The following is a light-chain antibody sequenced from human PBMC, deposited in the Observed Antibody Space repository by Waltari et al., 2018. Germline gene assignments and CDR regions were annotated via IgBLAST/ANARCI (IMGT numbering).Light chain of an antibody. J-gene: IGKJ1*01. Sequence: DVVMTQSPLSLPVPLGQPATISCRSSQRLVHSDGKTYLNWFHQWPGQSPRRLIYKVFNRDSGVPDRFSGSGSGTDFTLKISRVEAEDVGTYYCMQATQWPLTFGQGTKVEIK. CDR3: MQATQWPLT. CDR1: QRLVHSDGKTY. V-gene: IGKV2-30*02. CDR2: KVF.